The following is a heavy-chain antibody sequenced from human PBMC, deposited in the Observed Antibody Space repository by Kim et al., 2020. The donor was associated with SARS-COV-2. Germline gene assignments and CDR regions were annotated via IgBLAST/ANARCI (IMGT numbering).Heavy chain of an antibody. CDR3: ARGRTAWELVTYWFDP. V-gene: IGHV3-11*06. J-gene: IGHJ5*02. Sequence: DSVKGRVTISRDNAKSALYLQMNSLRGEDTAVYYCARGRTAWELVTYWFDPWGQGTLVTVSS. D-gene: IGHD1-26*01.